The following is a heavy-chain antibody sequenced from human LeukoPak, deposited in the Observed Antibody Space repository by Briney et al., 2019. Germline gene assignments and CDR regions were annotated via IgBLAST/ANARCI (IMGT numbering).Heavy chain of an antibody. V-gene: IGHV4-39*01. J-gene: IGHJ2*01. CDR2: IYYSGST. Sequence: PSEPLSLTCTVSGGSISSSRYYWGWIRQPPGKGLEWIGSIYYSGSTYYNPSLKSRVTISVDTSKNQFPLKLSSVTAADTAVYYCARHDWYFDLWGRGTLVTVSS. CDR3: ARHDWYFDL. CDR1: GGSISSSRYY.